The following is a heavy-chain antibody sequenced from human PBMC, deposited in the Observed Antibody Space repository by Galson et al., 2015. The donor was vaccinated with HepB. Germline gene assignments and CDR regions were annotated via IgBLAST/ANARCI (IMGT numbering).Heavy chain of an antibody. CDR3: ARSRYSGSYGN. D-gene: IGHD1-26*01. Sequence: SLRLSCAASGFTVSSNYMSWVRQAPGKGLEWVSVIYSGGSTYYADSVKGRFTISRDNSKNTLYLQMNSLRAEDTAVYYCARSRYSGSYGNWGQGTLVTVSS. CDR2: IYSGGST. J-gene: IGHJ4*02. V-gene: IGHV3-66*02. CDR1: GFTVSSNY.